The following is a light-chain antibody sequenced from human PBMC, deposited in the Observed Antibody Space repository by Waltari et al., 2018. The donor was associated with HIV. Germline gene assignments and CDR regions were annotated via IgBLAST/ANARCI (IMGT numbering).Light chain of an antibody. V-gene: IGKV3-20*01. CDR1: QSVSSSY. CDR2: GAS. J-gene: IGKJ4*01. Sequence: EIVLTQSPGTLSLSPGERATLSCRASQSVSSSYLAWYQQKLGQAPRLLIYGASSRATGIPDRFSGSWSGTDFTLTISRLEPEDFAVYYCQQYGSPLTFGGGTKVEIK. CDR3: QQYGSPLT.